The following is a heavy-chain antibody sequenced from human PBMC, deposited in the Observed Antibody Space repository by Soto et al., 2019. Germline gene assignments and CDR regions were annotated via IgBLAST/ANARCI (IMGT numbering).Heavy chain of an antibody. J-gene: IGHJ6*02. CDR3: ARTYDFWSGYHYGMDV. Sequence: ASVKVSCKASGYTFTSYGISWVRQAPGQGLEWMGWISAYNGNTNYAQKLQGRVTMTTDTSTSTAYMELRSLRSDDTAVYYCARTYDFWSGYHYGMDVWGQGTTVTVSS. CDR1: GYTFTSYG. D-gene: IGHD3-3*01. V-gene: IGHV1-18*01. CDR2: ISAYNGNT.